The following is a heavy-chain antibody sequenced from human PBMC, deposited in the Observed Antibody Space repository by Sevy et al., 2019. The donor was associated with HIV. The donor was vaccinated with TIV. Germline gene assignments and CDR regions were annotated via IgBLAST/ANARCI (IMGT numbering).Heavy chain of an antibody. CDR2: ISYDGSNK. Sequence: GGSLRLSCAASGFTFSSYAMHWVRQAPGKGLEWVAVISYDGSNKYYADSVKGRFTISRDNSKNTLYLQMNSLGAEDTAVYYCARDKDDGELDYWGQGTLVTVSS. CDR1: GFTFSSYA. J-gene: IGHJ4*02. D-gene: IGHD7-27*01. CDR3: ARDKDDGELDY. V-gene: IGHV3-30-3*01.